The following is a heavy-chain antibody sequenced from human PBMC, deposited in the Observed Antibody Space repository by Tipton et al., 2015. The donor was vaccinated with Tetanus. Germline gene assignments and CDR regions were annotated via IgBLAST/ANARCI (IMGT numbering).Heavy chain of an antibody. CDR1: GASFSDYY. CDR3: ARGTGDY. CDR2: IYYSGST. D-gene: IGHD1-14*01. Sequence: TLSLTCAVYGASFSDYYWSWIRQAPGKGLEWIGYIYYSGSTNYNPSLKSRVTISVDTSKNQFSLKLSSVTAADTAVYYCARGTGDYWGQGTLVTVSS. J-gene: IGHJ4*02. V-gene: IGHV4-59*01.